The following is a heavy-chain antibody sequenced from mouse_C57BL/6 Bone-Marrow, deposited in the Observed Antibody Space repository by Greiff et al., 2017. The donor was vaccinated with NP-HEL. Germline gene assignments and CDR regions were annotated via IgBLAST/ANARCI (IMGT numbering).Heavy chain of an antibody. CDR1: GYTFTSYG. V-gene: IGHV1-58*01. D-gene: IGHD4-1*01. CDR3: ARKGTWERYFDV. Sequence: VQLQQSGAELVRPGSSVKMSCKTSGYTFTSYGINWVKQRPGQGLEWIGYIYIGNGYTEYNAKFKGKATLTSDTSSSTAYMQLSSLTSEDSAIYFCARKGTWERYFDVGGTGTTDTVSS. J-gene: IGHJ1*03. CDR2: IYIGNGYT.